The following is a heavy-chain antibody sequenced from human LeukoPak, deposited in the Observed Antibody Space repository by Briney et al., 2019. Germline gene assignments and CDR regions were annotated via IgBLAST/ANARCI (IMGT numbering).Heavy chain of an antibody. J-gene: IGHJ4*02. V-gene: IGHV3-7*01. Sequence: GSLGLFCFGTGIPFKNYWMTWVRPAPGKGLERVAHIHPDGSVKNYVDAVRGRFTISRDNAKNSLYLQLDNLRADDTAVYYCASTFPYCGDGSCALGGQGTLVIVSS. D-gene: IGHD2-15*01. CDR1: GIPFKNYW. CDR3: ASTFPYCGDGSCAL. CDR2: IHPDGSVK.